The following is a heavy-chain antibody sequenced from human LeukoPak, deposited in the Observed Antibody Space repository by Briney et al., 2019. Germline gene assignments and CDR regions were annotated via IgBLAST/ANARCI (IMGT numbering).Heavy chain of an antibody. Sequence: GGSLRLSCAASGFTFSSYWMSWVRQAPGKGLQWVANINRDGTEKHFLDSVEGRFTISRDNAKKSLYLLMNSLRPQDTAVYFCVRGDWYFESWGQGTLVTVSS. CDR3: VRGDWYFES. J-gene: IGHJ4*02. CDR1: GFTFSSYW. V-gene: IGHV3-7*04. CDR2: INRDGTEK. D-gene: IGHD2-21*01.